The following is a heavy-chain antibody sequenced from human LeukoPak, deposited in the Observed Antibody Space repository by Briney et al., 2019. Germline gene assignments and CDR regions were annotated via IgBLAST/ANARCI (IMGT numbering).Heavy chain of an antibody. CDR1: GFAFSSYA. J-gene: IGHJ6*02. V-gene: IGHV3-30-3*02. Sequence: GGSLRLSCAASGFAFSSYAVHWVRQAPGKGLECVAVISHDGSKKYYADFVKGRFTISRDNSKNTLYLHMNSLRAEDTAVYYCAKHRLRAAAATVLDVWGQGTTVTVSS. CDR2: ISHDGSKK. D-gene: IGHD6-13*01. CDR3: AKHRLRAAAATVLDV.